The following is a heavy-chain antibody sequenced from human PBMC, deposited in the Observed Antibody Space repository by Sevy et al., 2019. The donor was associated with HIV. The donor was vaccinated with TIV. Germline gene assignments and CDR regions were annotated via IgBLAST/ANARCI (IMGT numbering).Heavy chain of an antibody. J-gene: IGHJ6*02. CDR3: ARGGQQLVLGTQYYYYGMDV. Sequence: GGSLRLSCAASGFTFSSYWMHWVRQAPGKGLVWVSRINSDGSSTSYADSVKGRFTISRDKAKNTLYLQMNSLRAEDTAVYYCARGGQQLVLGTQYYYYGMDVWGQGITVTVSS. CDR1: GFTFSSYW. V-gene: IGHV3-74*01. CDR2: INSDGSST. D-gene: IGHD6-13*01.